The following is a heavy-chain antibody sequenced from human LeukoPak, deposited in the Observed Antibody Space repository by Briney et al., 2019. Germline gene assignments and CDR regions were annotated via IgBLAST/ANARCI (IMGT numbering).Heavy chain of an antibody. D-gene: IGHD5-18*01. V-gene: IGHV3-30-3*01. CDR3: ANPETWIQGDY. CDR2: ISYDGSNK. CDR1: GFTFSSYA. J-gene: IGHJ4*02. Sequence: GGSLRLSCAASGFTFSSYAMHWVRQAPGKGLEWVAVISYDGSNKYYADSVKGRFTISRDNSKNTAYLQMNSLRAEDTAVYYCANPETWIQGDYWGQGTLVSVSS.